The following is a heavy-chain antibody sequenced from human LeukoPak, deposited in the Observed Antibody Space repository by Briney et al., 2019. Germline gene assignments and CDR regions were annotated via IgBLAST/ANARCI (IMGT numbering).Heavy chain of an antibody. J-gene: IGHJ5*02. Sequence: PSETLSLTCTVSGYSISSGYYWGWIRQPPGKGLEWIGSFYDSGNTYYNPSLKSRVTISVDTSKNQFSLKLSSVTAADTAVYYCARGAGYSYGSKYNWFDPWGQGTLVTVSS. CDR2: FYDSGNT. V-gene: IGHV4-38-2*02. CDR1: GYSISSGYY. CDR3: ARGAGYSYGSKYNWFDP. D-gene: IGHD5-18*01.